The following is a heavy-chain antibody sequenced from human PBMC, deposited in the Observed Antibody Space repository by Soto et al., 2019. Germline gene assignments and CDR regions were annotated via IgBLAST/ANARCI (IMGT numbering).Heavy chain of an antibody. CDR1: GGSISSYY. CDR2: IYYSGST. V-gene: IGHV4-59*05. D-gene: IGHD6-19*01. J-gene: IGHJ4*02. CDR3: ARHLGSGWSYYFDY. Sequence: SETLSLTCTVSGGSISSYYWSWIRQPPGKGLEWIGSIYYSGSTYYNPSLKSRVTISVDTSKNQFSLKLGSVTAADTAVYYCARHLGSGWSYYFDYWGQGTLVTVSS.